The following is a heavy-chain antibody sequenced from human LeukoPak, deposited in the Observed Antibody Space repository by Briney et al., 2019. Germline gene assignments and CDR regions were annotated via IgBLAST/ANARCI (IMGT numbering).Heavy chain of an antibody. D-gene: IGHD4-17*01. V-gene: IGHV3-53*01. J-gene: IGHJ4*02. CDR2: IYSGGST. CDR3: ARDPYGDYVLDY. Sequence: GGCLRLSCAASGLTVSSNYMSWVRQAPGKGLEWVSVIYSGGSTYYADSVKGRFTISRDNSKNTLYLQMNSLRAEDTAVYYCARDPYGDYVLDYWGQGTPVTVSS. CDR1: GLTVSSNY.